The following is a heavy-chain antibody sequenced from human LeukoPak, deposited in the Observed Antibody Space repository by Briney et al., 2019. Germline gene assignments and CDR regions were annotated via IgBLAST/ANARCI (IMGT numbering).Heavy chain of an antibody. CDR3: ARGHYYDSSGYYVRAFDI. V-gene: IGHV1-8*03. CDR2: MNPNSGNT. D-gene: IGHD3-22*01. Sequence: ASVKVSCKASGYTFTSYDINWVRQATGQGLEWMGWMNPNSGNTGYAQKFQGRVTITRKTSISTAYMELSSLRSEDTAVYYCARGHYYDSSGYYVRAFDIWGQGTMVTVSS. J-gene: IGHJ3*02. CDR1: GYTFTSYD.